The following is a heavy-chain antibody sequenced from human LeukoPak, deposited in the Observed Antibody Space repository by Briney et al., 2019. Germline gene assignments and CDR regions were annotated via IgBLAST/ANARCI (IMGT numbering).Heavy chain of an antibody. CDR1: GYTFTGYY. D-gene: IGHD5-24*01. CDR2: INPNSGGT. J-gene: IGHJ5*02. V-gene: IGHV1-2*02. Sequence: ASVKVSCKASGYTFTGYYMHWVRQAPGQGLEWMGWINPNSGGTNYAQKFQGRVTMTRDTSISTAYMELSRLRSDDTAVYYCARDLGPAIRNWFDPWGQGTLVTVSS. CDR3: ARDLGPAIRNWFDP.